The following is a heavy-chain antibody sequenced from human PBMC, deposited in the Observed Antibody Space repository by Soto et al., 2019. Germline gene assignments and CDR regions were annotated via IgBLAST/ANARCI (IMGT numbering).Heavy chain of an antibody. Sequence: QVQLVQSGAEVKKPGSSVKVSCKASGGTFSRYTIIWVRQAPRQGLEWMGRIIPIAAIANYTQKFQGRVTITVDKSSTTAYMELSSLRSDATAVYYCARGSTIVRGAPSWFYPWGQGTLVTVSS. D-gene: IGHD3-10*01. CDR3: ARGSTIVRGAPSWFYP. V-gene: IGHV1-69*02. CDR1: GGTFSRYT. J-gene: IGHJ5*02. CDR2: IIPIAAIA.